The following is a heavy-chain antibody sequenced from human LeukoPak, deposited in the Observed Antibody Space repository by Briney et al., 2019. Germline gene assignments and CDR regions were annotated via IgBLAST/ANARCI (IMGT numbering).Heavy chain of an antibody. CDR1: GGSISSSSYY. J-gene: IGHJ5*02. CDR3: ARVEVTVTTTAFDP. V-gene: IGHV4-39*07. CDR2: IYYSGST. D-gene: IGHD4-11*01. Sequence: SETLSLTCTVSGGSISSSSYYWGWIRRPPGKGLEWIVSIYYSGSTYYNPSLKSRVTISVDTSKNQFSLKLSSVTAADTAVYYCARVEVTVTTTAFDPWGQGTLVTVSS.